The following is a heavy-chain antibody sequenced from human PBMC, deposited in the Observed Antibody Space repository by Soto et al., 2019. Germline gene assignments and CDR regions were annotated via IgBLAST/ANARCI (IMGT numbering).Heavy chain of an antibody. J-gene: IGHJ4*02. V-gene: IGHV1-18*04. CDR1: GYVYISYG. CDR2: ISADTGKA. CDR3: ARDQRYYGSGSYYSDS. D-gene: IGHD3-10*01. Sequence: QVQLVQSGPEVKKPGASVKVSCKTSGYVYISYGISWVRQAPGHGLEWVGWISADTGKADYAQKFQGRVTMTTETSTSTAFLELRSLRSDDTAVYYCARDQRYYGSGSYYSDSWGQGTLVTVSS.